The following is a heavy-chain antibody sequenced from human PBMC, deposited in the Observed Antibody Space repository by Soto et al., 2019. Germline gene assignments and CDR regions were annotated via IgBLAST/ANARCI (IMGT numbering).Heavy chain of an antibody. CDR1: GGSFSGYY. Sequence: PSETLSLTCAVYGGSFSGYYWSWIRQPPGKGLEWIGEINHSGSTNYNPSLKSRATISVDTSKNQFSLKLSSVTAADTAVYYCARGSVTIFGVVIMSNGMDVWGQGTTVTVSS. D-gene: IGHD3-3*01. CDR3: ARGSVTIFGVVIMSNGMDV. CDR2: INHSGST. J-gene: IGHJ6*02. V-gene: IGHV4-34*01.